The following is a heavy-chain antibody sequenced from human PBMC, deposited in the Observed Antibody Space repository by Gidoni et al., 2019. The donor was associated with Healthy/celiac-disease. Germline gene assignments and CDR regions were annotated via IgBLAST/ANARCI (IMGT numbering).Heavy chain of an antibody. Sequence: VQLVQSGAEVKKPGASLKVSCNASGYTFTGYYMHWVRQAPGQGPEWMGWINPNSGGTNYAQKFQGRVTMTRDTSISTAYMELSRLRSDDTAVYYCARVFPPQGGYDFWGQGTTVTVSS. CDR2: INPNSGGT. J-gene: IGHJ6*02. CDR1: GYTFTGYY. CDR3: ARVFPPQGGYDF. V-gene: IGHV1-2*02. D-gene: IGHD3-3*01.